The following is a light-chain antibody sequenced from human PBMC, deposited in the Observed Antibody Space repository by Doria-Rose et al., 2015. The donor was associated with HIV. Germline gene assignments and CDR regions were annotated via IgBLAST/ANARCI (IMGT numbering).Light chain of an antibody. V-gene: IGKV1-39*01. Sequence: DIQMTQSPSSLSASVGDRVTITCRASQSTGSFLNWYQQKPGKAPKLLIYAASSLQNGVPPRFSGSGSGTDFTLTISSLHPEDFATYFCQQSYSTPLTFGGGTKVEIK. CDR2: AAS. J-gene: IGKJ4*01. CDR3: QQSYSTPLT. CDR1: QSTGSF.